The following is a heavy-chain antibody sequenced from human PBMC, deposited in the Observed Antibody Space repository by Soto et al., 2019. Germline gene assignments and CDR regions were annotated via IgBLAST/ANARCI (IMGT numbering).Heavy chain of an antibody. CDR3: VKDESINWYSGHFRH. CDR1: GFTFDDYA. Sequence: EVQLVESGGGLVQPGRSLRISCAASGFTFDDYAMHWVRQVPGKGLEWVSGINWNSGSIGYGDSVKGRFAICRDNAKNSLHLQMNSLSAEDTAFYYCVKDESINWYSGHFRHWGQGTLVSVSS. CDR2: INWNSGSI. D-gene: IGHD1-26*01. V-gene: IGHV3-9*01. J-gene: IGHJ1*01.